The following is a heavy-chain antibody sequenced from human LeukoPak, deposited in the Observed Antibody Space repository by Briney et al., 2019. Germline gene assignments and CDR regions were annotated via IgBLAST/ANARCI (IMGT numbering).Heavy chain of an antibody. D-gene: IGHD3-10*02. J-gene: IGHJ4*02. CDR3: ARGQTMYY. V-gene: IGHV1-18*01. CDR1: GYTFNNFF. CDR2: ISPHSHTT. Sequence: GASVTVTCKSSGYTFNNFFISWVRQAPGQGLEWVGWISPHSHTTHYADKFQGRVTMTTATSTTTVYMELRSLRSDDAAVYFCARGQTMYYWGQGTPVTVSS.